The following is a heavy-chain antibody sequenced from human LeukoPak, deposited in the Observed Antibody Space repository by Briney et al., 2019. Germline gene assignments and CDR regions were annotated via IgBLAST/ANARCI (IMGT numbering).Heavy chain of an antibody. V-gene: IGHV1-69*13. J-gene: IGHJ6*02. CDR3: ARDPDTRLLGDYYYYGMDV. CDR2: IIPIFGTA. D-gene: IGHD3-3*02. CDR1: GGTFSSYA. Sequence: SVKVSCKASGGTFSSYAISWVRQAPGQGLEWIGGIIPIFGTANYAQKFQGRVTITADESTSTAYMELSSLRSEDTAVYYCARDPDTRLLGDYYYYGMDVWGQGTTVTVSS.